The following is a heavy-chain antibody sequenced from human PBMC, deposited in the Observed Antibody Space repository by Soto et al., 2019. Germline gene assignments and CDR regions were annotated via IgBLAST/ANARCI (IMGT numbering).Heavy chain of an antibody. J-gene: IGHJ5*02. CDR3: ASPKIAFYNWFDP. Sequence: SETLSLTCTVSGGSISSSSYYWGWIRQPPGKGLEWIGSTYYSGSTYYNPSLKSRVTISVDTSKNQFSLKLSSVTAADTAVYYCASPKIAFYNWFDPWGQGTLVTVSS. D-gene: IGHD3-3*02. V-gene: IGHV4-39*01. CDR1: GGSISSSSYY. CDR2: TYYSGST.